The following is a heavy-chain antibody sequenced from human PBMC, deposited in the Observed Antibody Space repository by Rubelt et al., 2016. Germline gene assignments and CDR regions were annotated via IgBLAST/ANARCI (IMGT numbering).Heavy chain of an antibody. CDR2: ISYSGST. D-gene: IGHD3-10*01. CDR1: GGSISSCY. V-gene: IGHV4-59*12. Sequence: GLVKPSETLSLTCTVSGGSISSCYCSWIRQPAGKGLEWIGYISYSGSTNYNPALRSRVTISVDTSKNQFSLKLSSVTAADTAVYYCAKYYGSESYSIDYWGQGTLVTVSS. CDR3: AKYYGSESYSIDY. J-gene: IGHJ4*02.